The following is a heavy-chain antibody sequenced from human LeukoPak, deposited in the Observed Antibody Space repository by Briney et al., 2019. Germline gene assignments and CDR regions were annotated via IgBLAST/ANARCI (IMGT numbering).Heavy chain of an antibody. CDR1: GYTVTSDT. CDR2: INTNTGSP. D-gene: IGHD3-22*01. Sequence: ASVNVSYKASGYTVTSDTINWVRQAPGQGLEWMGWINTNTGSPTYAPGFTGRFVFSLDTSISTAYLQINSLKAEDTAVYYCARGYDTTGYFSYWGQGTLVTVSS. J-gene: IGHJ4*02. CDR3: ARGYDTTGYFSY. V-gene: IGHV7-4-1*02.